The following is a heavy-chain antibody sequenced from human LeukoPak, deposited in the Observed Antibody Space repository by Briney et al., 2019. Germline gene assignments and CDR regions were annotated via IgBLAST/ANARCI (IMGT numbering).Heavy chain of an antibody. Sequence: SQTLSLTCAISGDSVSSNSAAWNWIRQSPSRGLEWLGRTYYRSKWYNDYAVPVKSRITINPDTSKNQFSLQLNSVTPEDTAVYYCARDAAGYDILTGYGFDPWGQGTLVTVSS. V-gene: IGHV6-1*01. CDR1: GDSVSSNSAA. J-gene: IGHJ5*02. CDR2: TYYRSKWYN. D-gene: IGHD3-9*01. CDR3: ARDAAGYDILTGYGFDP.